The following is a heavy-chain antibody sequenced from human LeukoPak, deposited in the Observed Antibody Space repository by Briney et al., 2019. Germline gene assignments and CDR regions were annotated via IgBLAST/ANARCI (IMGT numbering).Heavy chain of an antibody. CDR2: IYYSGST. CDR3: ARHSGSGSLSRPFDP. D-gene: IGHD3-10*01. V-gene: IGHV4-39*01. J-gene: IGHJ5*02. Sequence: SEALSLTCTVSGDSISSSSYYWGWIRQPPGKGLEWIGSIYYSGSTYYNPSLKSRVTIFVDTSKNQFSLKLSSVTAADTAVYYCARHSGSGSLSRPFDPWGQGTLVTVSS. CDR1: GDSISSSSYY.